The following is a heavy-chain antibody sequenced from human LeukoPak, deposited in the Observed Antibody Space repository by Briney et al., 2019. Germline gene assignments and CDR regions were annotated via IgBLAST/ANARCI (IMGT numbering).Heavy chain of an antibody. CDR2: ISAYNGNT. CDR1: GYYFTGYY. J-gene: IGHJ6*03. Sequence: ASVKVSCKASGYYFTGYYMHWVRQAPGQRLEWMGWISAYNGNTNYAQKLQGRVTMTTDTSTSTAYMELRSLRSDDTAVYYCARGYCSSTSCYNYMDVWGKGTTVTVSS. CDR3: ARGYCSSTSCYNYMDV. D-gene: IGHD2-2*02. V-gene: IGHV1-18*04.